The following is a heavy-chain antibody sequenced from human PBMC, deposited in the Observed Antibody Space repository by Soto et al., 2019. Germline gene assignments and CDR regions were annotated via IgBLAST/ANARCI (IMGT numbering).Heavy chain of an antibody. D-gene: IGHD2-2*01. CDR1: GGSISSSSYY. Sequence: PSETLSLTSTVSGGSISSSSYYWGWIRQPPGKGLAWIGSIYYSGSTYYNPSLKSRVTISVDTSKNQFSLKLSSVTAADTAVYYCARHDLSDCSSTSCRQYYYYYYMDVWGKGTTVTVSS. V-gene: IGHV4-39*01. CDR3: ARHDLSDCSSTSCRQYYYYYYMDV. CDR2: IYYSGST. J-gene: IGHJ6*03.